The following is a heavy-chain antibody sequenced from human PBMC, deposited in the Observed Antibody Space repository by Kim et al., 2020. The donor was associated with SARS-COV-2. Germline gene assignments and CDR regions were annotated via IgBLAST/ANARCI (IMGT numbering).Heavy chain of an antibody. V-gene: IGHV4-39*01. D-gene: IGHD6-19*01. Sequence: SETLSLTCTVSGGSISSSSYYWGWIRQPPGKGLDWIGSIYYSGSTYYNPSLKSRVTISVDTSKNQFSLKLSSVTAADTAVYYCARHGGSGWYGYYYGMDVWGQGTTVTVSS. CDR2: IYYSGST. J-gene: IGHJ6*02. CDR3: ARHGGSGWYGYYYGMDV. CDR1: GGSISSSSYY.